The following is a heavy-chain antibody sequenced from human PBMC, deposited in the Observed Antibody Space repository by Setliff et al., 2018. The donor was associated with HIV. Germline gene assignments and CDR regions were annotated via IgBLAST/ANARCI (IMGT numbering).Heavy chain of an antibody. CDR1: GYTFTSYY. V-gene: IGHV1-46*01. Sequence: ASVKVSCKASGYTFTSYYIHWVRQAPGQGLEWMGRINPSGGSTSYAQKFQGRVTMTRDTSMSTVYMELSSLRSEDTAVYYCARDAFDYTAYYYSYMDVWGKGTTVTVSS. CDR3: ARDAFDYTAYYYSYMDV. CDR2: INPSGGST. D-gene: IGHD4-4*01. J-gene: IGHJ6*03.